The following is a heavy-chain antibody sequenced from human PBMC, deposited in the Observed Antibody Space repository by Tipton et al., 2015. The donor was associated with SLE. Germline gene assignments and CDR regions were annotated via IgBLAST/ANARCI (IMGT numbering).Heavy chain of an antibody. J-gene: IGHJ6*03. CDR2: IYNSGST. CDR1: GGSINSRTYY. V-gene: IGHV4-61*02. D-gene: IGHD2-15*01. CDR3: ARSASSNLHYMDA. Sequence: TLSLTCTVSGGSINSRTYYWNWIRQPAGKGLEWIGRIYNSGSTNYNSSLKSRVTISVDTSKNPFSLKLSSVTAADTALYYCARSASSNLHYMDAWGKGTTVTISS.